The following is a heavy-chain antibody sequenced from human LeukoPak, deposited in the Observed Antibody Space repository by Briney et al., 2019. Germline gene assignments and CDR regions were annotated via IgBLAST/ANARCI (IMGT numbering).Heavy chain of an antibody. CDR1: GYTFTGYY. V-gene: IGHV1-2*04. D-gene: IGHD6-13*01. Sequence: ASVKVSCKASGYTFTGYYMHRVRQAPGQGLEWMGWINPNSGGTNYAQKFQGWVTMTRDTSISTAYMELSRLRSDDTAVYYCARDRYSSSWSYYYYGMDVWGQGTTVTVSS. CDR2: INPNSGGT. CDR3: ARDRYSSSWSYYYYGMDV. J-gene: IGHJ6*02.